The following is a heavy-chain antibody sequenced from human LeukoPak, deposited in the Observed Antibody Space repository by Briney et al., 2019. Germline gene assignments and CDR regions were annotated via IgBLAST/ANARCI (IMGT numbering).Heavy chain of an antibody. J-gene: IGHJ6*02. D-gene: IGHD5-18*01. CDR2: INPNSGGT. CDR3: ARDQGYSYGDYYYYYGMDV. V-gene: IGHV1-2*02. Sequence: ASVKVSCKASGYTFTGYYMHWVRQAPGQGLEWMGWINPNSGGTNYAQKFQGRVTMTRDTSISTAYMELSRLRSDDTAVYYCARDQGYSYGDYYYYYGMDVWGQGTTVTVSS. CDR1: GYTFTGYY.